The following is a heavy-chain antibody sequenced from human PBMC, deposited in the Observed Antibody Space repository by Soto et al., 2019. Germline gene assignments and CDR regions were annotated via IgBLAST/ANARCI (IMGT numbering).Heavy chain of an antibody. CDR3: ARGSTTINYYYYYMDV. CDR2: INAGNGNT. CDR1: GYTFTSYA. J-gene: IGHJ6*03. D-gene: IGHD3-9*01. V-gene: IGHV1-3*01. Sequence: GASVKVSCKASGYTFTSYAMHWVRQAPGQRLEWIGWINAGNGNTKYSQKFQGRVTITRDTSASTAYMELSSLRSEDTAVYYCARGSTTINYYYYYMDVWGKGTTVTVSS.